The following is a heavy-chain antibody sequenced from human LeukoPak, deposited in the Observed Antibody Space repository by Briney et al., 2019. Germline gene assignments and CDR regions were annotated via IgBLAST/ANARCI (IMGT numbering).Heavy chain of an antibody. V-gene: IGHV3-48*02. Sequence: GGSLRLPCAASGFTLSTYGMNWVRQAPGKGLEWVSYVSSSSTSIYYADSVKGRFTISRDNAKNSLFLQMHSLRDEDTAVYYCARTPMFYFYGMDVWGRGTTVTVSS. CDR1: GFTLSTYG. J-gene: IGHJ6*02. D-gene: IGHD2-15*01. CDR2: VSSSSTSI. CDR3: ARTPMFYFYGMDV.